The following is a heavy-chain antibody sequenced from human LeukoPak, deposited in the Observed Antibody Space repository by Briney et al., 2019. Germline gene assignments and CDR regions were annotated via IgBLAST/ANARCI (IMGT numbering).Heavy chain of an antibody. CDR1: GFTFKSYP. J-gene: IGHJ4*02. V-gene: IGHV3-30*07. D-gene: IGHD3-10*01. CDR3: ARSLMVRGGTYYFDY. Sequence: PGGSLRLSCAASGFTFKSYPMHWIRQTPGKGPEWVAAISFDGSNKYYADSVKGRFTISRDNSKNTLYLQMNSLRAEDTAVYYCARSLMVRGGTYYFDYWGQGTLVTVSS. CDR2: ISFDGSNK.